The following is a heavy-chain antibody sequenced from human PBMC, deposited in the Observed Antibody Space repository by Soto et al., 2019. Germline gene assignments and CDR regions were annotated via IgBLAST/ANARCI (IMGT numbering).Heavy chain of an antibody. D-gene: IGHD4-17*01. CDR1: RGTFSRYA. CDR3: ARADRPYCDYDKYYYAMDV. J-gene: IGHJ6*02. Sequence: SVKVSCKASRGTFSRYAISWVRRATGQGLEWIGGFIPIYGTRHYAQKFQVRVTITADESTSIAYMELSSLRSEDTAVYYCARADRPYCDYDKYYYAMDVWDQGISVTVCS. V-gene: IGHV1-69*13. CDR2: FIPIYGTR.